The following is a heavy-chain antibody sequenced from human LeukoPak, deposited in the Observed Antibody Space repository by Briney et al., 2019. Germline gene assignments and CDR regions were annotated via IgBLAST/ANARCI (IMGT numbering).Heavy chain of an antibody. CDR2: ISSSSSYI. V-gene: IGHV3-21*01. J-gene: IGHJ4*02. CDR3: ARPYCSGGSCYSNLNFDV. CDR1: GFTFSSYS. Sequence: GGSLRLSCAASGFTFSSYSMNWVRQAPGKGLEWVSSISSSSSYIYYADSVKGRFTISRDNAKNSLYLQMNSLRAEDTAVYYCARPYCSGGSCYSNLNFDVWGQGTLVTVSS. D-gene: IGHD2-15*01.